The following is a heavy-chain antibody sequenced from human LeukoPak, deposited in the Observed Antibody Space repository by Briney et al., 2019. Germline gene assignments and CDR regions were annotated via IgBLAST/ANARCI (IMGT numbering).Heavy chain of an antibody. CDR3: AREMTTVTTEGLIDY. CDR1: GFTFSDYY. Sequence: GGSLRLSCAASGFTFSDYYMSWIRQAPGKGLEWFSYISGSGNYTNYADSVTGRFTISRDNAKNSLYLQMNSLRAEDTAVYYCAREMTTVTTEGLIDYWGQGTLVSVSS. D-gene: IGHD4-17*01. V-gene: IGHV3-11*06. CDR2: ISGSGNYT. J-gene: IGHJ4*02.